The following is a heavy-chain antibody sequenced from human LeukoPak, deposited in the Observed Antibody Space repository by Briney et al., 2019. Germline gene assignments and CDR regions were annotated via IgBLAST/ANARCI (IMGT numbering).Heavy chain of an antibody. V-gene: IGHV3-15*04. CDR3: TRDEGDDYFDN. Sequence: PGGSLGLSCAASGFPFSDAWMSWVRRAPGKGLEWVGRIESKTDSGTTEYAAPVKGRFTISRDDSKNTLYLQMNSLKTEDTAVYYCTRDEGDDYFDNWGQGTLVTVSS. D-gene: IGHD3-16*01. CDR2: IESKTDSGTT. CDR1: GFPFSDAW. J-gene: IGHJ4*02.